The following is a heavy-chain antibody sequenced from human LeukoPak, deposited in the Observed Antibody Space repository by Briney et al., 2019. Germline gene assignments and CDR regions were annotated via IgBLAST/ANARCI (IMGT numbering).Heavy chain of an antibody. J-gene: IGHJ5*02. CDR2: IYYSGST. CDR1: GGSISSYY. V-gene: IGHV4-59*01. D-gene: IGHD3-9*01. CDR3: ARDLSVRTGYYNGMRNWFDP. Sequence: SETLSLTCTVSGGSISSYYWSWIRQPPGKGLEWIGYIYYSGSTNYNPSLKSRVTISVDTSKNQFSLKLSSVTAADTAVYYCARDLSVRTGYYNGMRNWFDPWGQGTLVTVSS.